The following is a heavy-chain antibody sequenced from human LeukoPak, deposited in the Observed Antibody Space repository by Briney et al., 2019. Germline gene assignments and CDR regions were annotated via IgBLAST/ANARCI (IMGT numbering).Heavy chain of an antibody. D-gene: IGHD6-13*01. V-gene: IGHV4-39*01. CDR2: IYYSGNT. J-gene: IGHJ4*01. CDR1: GGSISSGNCS. CDR3: TTRSYGSSLVY. Sequence: SETLSLTCSVSGGSISSGNCSWGWIRQPPGKGLEWIGNIYYSGNTYYNSSLKSRVTIFVDMSKNQLSLKLTSVTAADTAVYYCTTRSYGSSLVYWGHGTLVTVYS.